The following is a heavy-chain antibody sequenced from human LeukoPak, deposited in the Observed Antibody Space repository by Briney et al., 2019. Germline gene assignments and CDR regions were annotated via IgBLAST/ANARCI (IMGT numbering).Heavy chain of an antibody. CDR3: TSLLGYCTNDVCYNY. J-gene: IGHJ4*02. CDR1: GFTFSDYY. D-gene: IGHD2-8*01. V-gene: IGHV3-11*03. Sequence: GGSLRLSCAASGFTFSDYYMSWIRQAPGKVLEWVSSITYSSTYIYYADSVKGRFTISRDNAKNSVYLEMNSLKTEDTAVYYCTSLLGYCTNDVCYNYWGQGTLVTVSS. CDR2: ITYSSTYI.